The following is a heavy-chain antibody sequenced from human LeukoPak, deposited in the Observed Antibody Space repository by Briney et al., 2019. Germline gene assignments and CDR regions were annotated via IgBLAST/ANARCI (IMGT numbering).Heavy chain of an antibody. D-gene: IGHD1-20*01. Sequence: SETLSLTCAVCGGSFSGYYWSWIRQPPGKGLEWIGEINHSGSTNYNPSLKSRVTISVDTSKNQFSLKLSSVTAADTAVYYCARAGITGTTTSEDYWGQGTLVTVSS. V-gene: IGHV4-34*01. CDR3: ARAGITGTTTSEDY. CDR1: GGSFSGYY. CDR2: INHSGST. J-gene: IGHJ4*02.